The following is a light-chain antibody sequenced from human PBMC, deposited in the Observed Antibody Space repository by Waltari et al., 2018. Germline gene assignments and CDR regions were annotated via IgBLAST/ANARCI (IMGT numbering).Light chain of an antibody. CDR1: SSDIGGYNY. CDR3: SSYAGSNNYVV. J-gene: IGLJ2*01. V-gene: IGLV2-8*01. Sequence: QSALTQPPSASGSPGQSVTISCTGTSSDIGGYNYVSWYQQHPGKAPKLMIYEVNKRPPGVPVRFSGSKSGTTASLTVSGLQAEDEADYYCSSYAGSNNYVVFGGGTKLTVL. CDR2: EVN.